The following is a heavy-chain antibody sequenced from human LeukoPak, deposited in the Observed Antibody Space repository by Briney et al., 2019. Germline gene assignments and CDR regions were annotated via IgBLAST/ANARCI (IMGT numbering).Heavy chain of an antibody. CDR2: ISWNSGSI. CDR3: AKDTGSSSYWYYFDY. V-gene: IGHV3-9*01. CDR1: GFTFDDYA. J-gene: IGHJ4*02. D-gene: IGHD6-6*01. Sequence: GGSLRLSCAASGFTFDDYAMHWVRQAPGKGLEWVSGISWNSGSISYADSVKGRFTISRDNAKNSLYLQMNSLRAEDTALYYCAKDTGSSSYWYYFDYWGQGTLVTVSS.